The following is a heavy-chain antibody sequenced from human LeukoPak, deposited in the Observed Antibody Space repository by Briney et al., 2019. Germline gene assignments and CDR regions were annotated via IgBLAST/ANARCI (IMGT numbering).Heavy chain of an antibody. Sequence: GRSLTLSFATLGFPFDDHAMHWVRPAPGKGLEWVSGISWNSGSIGHADAVKGRFTISRDNAKNSLYLQMNSLRAEDTALYYCAKGFGGPGYSSSWYGIDYWGQGTLVTVSS. CDR3: AKGFGGPGYSSSWYGIDY. J-gene: IGHJ4*02. CDR1: GFPFDDHA. D-gene: IGHD6-13*01. CDR2: ISWNSGSI. V-gene: IGHV3-9*01.